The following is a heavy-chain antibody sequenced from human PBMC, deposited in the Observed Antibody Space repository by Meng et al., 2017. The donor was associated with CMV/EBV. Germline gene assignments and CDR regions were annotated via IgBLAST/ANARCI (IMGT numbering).Heavy chain of an antibody. V-gene: IGHV3-7*04. D-gene: IGHD2-2*01. J-gene: IGHJ6*02. Sequence: LSLTCAASGFTFSSYWMSWVRQAPGKGLEWVANIKQDGSEKYYVDSVKGRFTISRDNAKNSLYLQMNSLRAEDTAVYYCARGGNQIPAAIRTYYYYYGMDAWGQGTTVTVSS. CDR1: GFTFSSYW. CDR2: IKQDGSEK. CDR3: ARGGNQIPAAIRTYYYYYGMDA.